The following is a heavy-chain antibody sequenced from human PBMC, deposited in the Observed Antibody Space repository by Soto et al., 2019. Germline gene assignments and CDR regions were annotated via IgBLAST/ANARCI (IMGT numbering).Heavy chain of an antibody. CDR1: GYTFTSYA. V-gene: IGHV1-3*01. J-gene: IGHJ6*02. Sequence: ASVKVSCKASGYTFTSYAMHWVRQAPGQRLEWMGWINAGNGNTKYSQKFQGRVTITRDTSASTAYMELSSLRSEDTAVYYCASSQLMTVDYYGMDVWGQGTTVTVSS. CDR3: ASSQLMTVDYYGMDV. D-gene: IGHD1-1*01. CDR2: INAGNGNT.